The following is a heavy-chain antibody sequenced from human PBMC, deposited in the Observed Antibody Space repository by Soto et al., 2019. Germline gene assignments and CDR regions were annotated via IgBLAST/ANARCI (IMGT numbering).Heavy chain of an antibody. CDR3: ARGGDWKFDF. Sequence: SETLSLTCAVSGGSISSGGYSWSWMRQPPGKGLEWIGYIYHSGSTYYNPSLKSRVTISVDRSKNQFSLEMTSLTAADTAIYYCARGGDWKFDFWGQGSLVTVSS. CDR1: GGSISSGGYS. D-gene: IGHD2-21*02. J-gene: IGHJ4*02. V-gene: IGHV4-30-2*01. CDR2: IYHSGST.